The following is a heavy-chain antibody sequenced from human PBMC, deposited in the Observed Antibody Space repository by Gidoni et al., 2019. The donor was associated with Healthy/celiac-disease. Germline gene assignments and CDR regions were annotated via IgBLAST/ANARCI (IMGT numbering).Heavy chain of an antibody. Sequence: QVQLVQSGAEVKKPGSSVKVSCKASGGPFSSYAISWVRQAPGQGLEWMGGIIPIFGTANYAQKFQGRVTITADESTSTAYMELSSLRSEDTAVYYCARDVRSPFRDYYYYGMDVWGQGTTVTVSS. D-gene: IGHD3-10*02. CDR3: ARDVRSPFRDYYYYGMDV. CDR2: IIPIFGTA. J-gene: IGHJ6*02. CDR1: GGPFSSYA. V-gene: IGHV1-69*01.